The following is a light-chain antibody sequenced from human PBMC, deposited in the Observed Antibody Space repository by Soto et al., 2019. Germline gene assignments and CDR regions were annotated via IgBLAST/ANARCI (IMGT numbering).Light chain of an antibody. Sequence: EIVLAQSPGTLSLSPGERATLSCRASQSVSSTYLAWYQQKPGQAPRLLIYAASSRATGIPDRFSGSGSGTDFTLNISRLEPEDFAVYYCQQYGSSPRTFGQGTKVDIK. CDR3: QQYGSSPRT. J-gene: IGKJ1*01. CDR1: QSVSSTY. V-gene: IGKV3-20*01. CDR2: AAS.